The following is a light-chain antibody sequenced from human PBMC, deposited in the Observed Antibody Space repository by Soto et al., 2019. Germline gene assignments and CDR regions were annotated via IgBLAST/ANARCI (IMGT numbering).Light chain of an antibody. V-gene: IGKV2-24*01. CDR2: KVS. CDR3: MQVTHFPFT. J-gene: IGKJ4*01. Sequence: DIVMTQTPLSSPVTLGQPASISCTSSQSLVHRDGNTYLSWIQQRPDQPPRLLIYKVSKRFSGVPDRFRGGGAGADFALKISRVEAEDLAIYYYMQVTHFPFTFGGGTRVQIK. CDR1: QSLVHRDGNTY.